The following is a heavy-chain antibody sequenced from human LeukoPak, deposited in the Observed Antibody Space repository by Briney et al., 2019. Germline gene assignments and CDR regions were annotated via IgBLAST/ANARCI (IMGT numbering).Heavy chain of an antibody. J-gene: IGHJ4*02. CDR2: ISWNSGSI. V-gene: IGHV3-9*01. D-gene: IGHD6-19*01. CDR1: GFNFDDYA. Sequence: PGGSLGLSCAAYGFNFDDYAMHWVRQVPGKGLEWVSGISWNSGSIGYADSVKGRFTISRDNAKNSLYLQMNSLRAEDTALYYCAKALSGWSADPFDYWGQGTLVTVSS. CDR3: AKALSGWSADPFDY.